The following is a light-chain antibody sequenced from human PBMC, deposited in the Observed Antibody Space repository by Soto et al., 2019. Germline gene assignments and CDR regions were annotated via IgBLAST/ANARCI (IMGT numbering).Light chain of an antibody. CDR2: DAS. Sequence: EIVLTQSPATLSLSPGERATLSCRASQSVSNYLAWYQQKPGQAPRLLIYDASNGATGIPARFSGSGSGTDFTLTISSLEPEDFAVYYCQQYHNWWTFGQGTKVDIK. CDR3: QQYHNWWT. J-gene: IGKJ1*01. V-gene: IGKV3-11*01. CDR1: QSVSNY.